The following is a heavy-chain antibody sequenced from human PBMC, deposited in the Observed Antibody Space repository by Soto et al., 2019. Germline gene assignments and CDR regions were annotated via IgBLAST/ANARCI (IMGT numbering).Heavy chain of an antibody. D-gene: IGHD5-12*01. CDR2: LSFDGKTD. J-gene: IGHJ4*02. CDR3: AKDSSGYDFTYFDY. V-gene: IGHV3-30*18. Sequence: QVQLVESGGGVVQPGRSLRLSCAASGFSFSSYGMHWVRQAPGKGLEWVAVLSFDGKTDYYADSVRGRFTISRDNSKNTLYLQMSSLRAEDTDVYYCAKDSSGYDFTYFDYWGQGTLVTVSS. CDR1: GFSFSSYG.